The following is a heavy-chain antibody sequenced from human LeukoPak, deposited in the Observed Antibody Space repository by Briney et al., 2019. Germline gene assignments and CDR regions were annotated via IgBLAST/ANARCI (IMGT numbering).Heavy chain of an antibody. Sequence: GGSLRLSCAASGFAFRNFWMSWVRQAPGRGLEWVANIHPEGNEKYHVESVKGRFTISRDNAKSSLFLQMNGLRAEDTAVYYCARGDAFSGDHWGRGTLVTVSS. CDR1: GFAFRNFW. CDR3: ARGDAFSGDH. J-gene: IGHJ4*02. V-gene: IGHV3-7*04. CDR2: IHPEGNEK.